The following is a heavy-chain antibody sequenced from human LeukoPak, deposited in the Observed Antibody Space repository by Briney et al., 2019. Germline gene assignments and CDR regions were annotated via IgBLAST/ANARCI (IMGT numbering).Heavy chain of an antibody. V-gene: IGHV3-30-3*01. D-gene: IGHD5-18*01. Sequence: GRSLRLSCAASQFIFSNYAMSWVRQAPGKGLEWVASILYDGVDKYYADSVKGRFTMSRDNSKNSVYLQMNDLRLADTAIYYCAKDVDPVMDWAHDAFHIWGQGTMVTVSS. CDR2: ILYDGVDK. CDR3: AKDVDPVMDWAHDAFHI. CDR1: QFIFSNYA. J-gene: IGHJ3*02.